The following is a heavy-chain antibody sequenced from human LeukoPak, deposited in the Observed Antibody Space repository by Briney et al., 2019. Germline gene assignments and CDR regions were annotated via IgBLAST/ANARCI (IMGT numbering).Heavy chain of an antibody. D-gene: IGHD1-26*01. CDR1: GGSISSYY. J-gene: IGHJ4*02. CDR2: IYYSGST. CDR3: ARDRGGSYYSDFDY. Sequence: PSETLSLTCTVSGGSISSYYWSWIRQPPGKGLEWIGYIYYSGSTNYNPSLKSRVTISVETSKNQFSLKLSSVTAADTAVYYCARDRGGSYYSDFDYWGQGTLVTVSS. V-gene: IGHV4-59*01.